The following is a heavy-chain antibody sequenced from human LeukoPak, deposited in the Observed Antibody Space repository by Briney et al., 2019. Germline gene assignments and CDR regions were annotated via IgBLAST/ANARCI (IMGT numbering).Heavy chain of an antibody. J-gene: IGHJ4*02. V-gene: IGHV1-2*02. CDR1: GYTLTELS. CDR2: ISPRSGDT. CDR3: ARGREIHGGSDTKLDDY. Sequence: ASVKVSCKVSGYTLTELSMHWVRQAPGQGLEWMGWISPRSGDTSYAQKFQGRVTMTRDTSINTVDMDLSGLTSDDTAVFYCARGREIHGGSDTKLDDYWGQGTLVTVSS. D-gene: IGHD3-10*01.